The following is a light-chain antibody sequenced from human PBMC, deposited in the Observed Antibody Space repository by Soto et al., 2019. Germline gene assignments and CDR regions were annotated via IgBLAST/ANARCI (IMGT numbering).Light chain of an antibody. CDR2: DVS. V-gene: IGLV2-14*01. J-gene: IGLJ1*01. CDR3: SSYTTSTTLGV. CDR1: SSDVGTYNH. Sequence: QSVLTQPASVSGSPGQSITISCTGTSSDVGTYNHVSWYQQHQGKAPKLMIYDVSNRPSGVSNRFSGSKSGNTASLTISGLQAEDEADYYCSSYTTSTTLGVFGTGTKVTVL.